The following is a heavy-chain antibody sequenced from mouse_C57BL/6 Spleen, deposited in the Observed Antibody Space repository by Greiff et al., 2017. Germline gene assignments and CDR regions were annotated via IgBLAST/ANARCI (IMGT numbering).Heavy chain of an antibody. CDR2: IHPNSGST. CDR3: ARSYYGSSYRYYAMDY. CDR1: GYTFTSYW. J-gene: IGHJ4*01. D-gene: IGHD1-1*01. V-gene: IGHV1-64*01. Sequence: QVHVKQPGAELVKPGASVKLSCKASGYTFTSYWMHWVKQRPGQGLEWIGMIHPNSGSTNYNEKFKSKATLTVDKSSSTAYMQLSSLTSEDSAVYYCARSYYGSSYRYYAMDYWGQGTSVTVSS.